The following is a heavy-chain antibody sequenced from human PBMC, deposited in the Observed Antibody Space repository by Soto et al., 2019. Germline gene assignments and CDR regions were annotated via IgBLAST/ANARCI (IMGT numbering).Heavy chain of an antibody. J-gene: IGHJ6*02. Sequence: SETLSLTCTVSGGSISSGDHYWSWICQPPGKGLEWIGYIYYSGSTYYNPSLKSRVTISVDTSKNQFSLRLSSVTAADTAVYYCARADSSGYYPLYYYYGMDVWGQGTTVTVSS. D-gene: IGHD3-22*01. CDR1: GGSISSGDHY. CDR3: ARADSSGYYPLYYYYGMDV. CDR2: IYYSGST. V-gene: IGHV4-30-4*08.